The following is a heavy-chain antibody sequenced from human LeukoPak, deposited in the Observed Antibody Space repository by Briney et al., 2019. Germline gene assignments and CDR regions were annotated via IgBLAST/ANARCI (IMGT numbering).Heavy chain of an antibody. J-gene: IGHJ4*02. Sequence: GGSLRLSCAASGFTFSSYAMHWVRQAPGKGLEWVAVISYDGSNKYYADSVKGRFTISRDNSKNTLYLQMNSLRAEDTAVYYCARGASGSSDYWGQGTLVTVSS. CDR2: ISYDGSNK. CDR1: GFTFSSYA. V-gene: IGHV3-30*04. CDR3: ARGASGSSDY. D-gene: IGHD1-26*01.